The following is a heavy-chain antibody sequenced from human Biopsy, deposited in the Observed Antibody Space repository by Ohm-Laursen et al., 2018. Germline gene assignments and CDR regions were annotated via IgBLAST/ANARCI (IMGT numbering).Heavy chain of an antibody. CDR3: AKGQDLRGGAEYFRH. CDR1: GYTFTGQY. Sequence: ASVKVSCKASGYTFTGQYLHWVRQVPGQGLEWMGWINPHSGTTKFAQDFQGRVTMTRDTSITTAYMELRRLRSDDTAVYYCAKGQDLRGGAEYFRHWVQGALVTVSS. J-gene: IGHJ1*01. D-gene: IGHD2-15*01. V-gene: IGHV1-2*02. CDR2: INPHSGTT.